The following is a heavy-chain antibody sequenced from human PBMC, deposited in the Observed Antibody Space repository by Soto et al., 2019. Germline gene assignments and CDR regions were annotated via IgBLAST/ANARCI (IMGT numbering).Heavy chain of an antibody. CDR3: ARDRRYCSGGSCSYGMDV. CDR1: GYTFTSYA. Sequence: ASVQVSCKASGYTFTSYAMHWVRQAPGQRLEWMGWINAGNGNTKYSQKFQGRVTITRDTSASTAYMELSSLRSEDTAVYYCARDRRYCSGGSCSYGMDVWGQGTTVTVSS. J-gene: IGHJ6*02. V-gene: IGHV1-3*01. D-gene: IGHD2-15*01. CDR2: INAGNGNT.